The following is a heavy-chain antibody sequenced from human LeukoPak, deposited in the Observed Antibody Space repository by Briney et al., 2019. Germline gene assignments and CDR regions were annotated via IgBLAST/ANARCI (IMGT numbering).Heavy chain of an antibody. J-gene: IGHJ4*02. CDR3: ARVSYESYFDY. Sequence: SVKVSCKASGGTFSSYAISWVRQAPGQGLEWMGRIIPILGIANYAQKFQGRATITADKSTSTAYMELSSLRSEDTAVYYCARVSYESYFDYWGQGTLVTVSS. CDR1: GGTFSSYA. CDR2: IIPILGIA. D-gene: IGHD5-12*01. V-gene: IGHV1-69*04.